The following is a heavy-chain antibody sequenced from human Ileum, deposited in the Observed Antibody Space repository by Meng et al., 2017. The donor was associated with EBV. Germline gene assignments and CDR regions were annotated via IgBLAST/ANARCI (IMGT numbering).Heavy chain of an antibody. Sequence: QVQLVQSGSELKKPXXXXKXSCKASGYTFTNYAMNWVRQAPGQGLEWMGWINTITGDPTYAQGFTGRFVFSLDTSVSTAYLQISSLKTDDTAVYYCARGSLEADEDPGWGQGTLVTVSS. V-gene: IGHV7-4-1*02. J-gene: IGHJ4*02. CDR1: GYTFTNYA. CDR3: ARGSLEADEDPG. CDR2: INTITGDP. D-gene: IGHD6-13*01.